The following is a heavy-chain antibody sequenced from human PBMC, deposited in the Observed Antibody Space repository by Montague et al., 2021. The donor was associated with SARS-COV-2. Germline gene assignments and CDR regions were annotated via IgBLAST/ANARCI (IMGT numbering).Heavy chain of an antibody. D-gene: IGHD3-3*01. CDR1: GGSFSGYY. J-gene: IGHJ4*02. CDR2: ISHSGRT. Sequence: SETLSLTCAVYGGSFSGYYWSWIRQPPGEGLEWIAEISHSGRTSNNPSLKSRVIISVDTSKNQFSLKLSSVTAADTAVYYCVRGASSLWCVPVCDELDYWGQGTPVIVSS. V-gene: IGHV4-34*01. CDR3: VRGASSLWCVPVCDELDY.